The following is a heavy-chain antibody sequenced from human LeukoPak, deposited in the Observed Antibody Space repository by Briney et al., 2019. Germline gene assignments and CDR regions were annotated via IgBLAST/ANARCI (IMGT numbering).Heavy chain of an antibody. J-gene: IGHJ6*02. CDR2: INPNSGGT. CDR1: GYTFTGYY. Sequence: GASVKVSCKASGYTFTGYYMHWVRQAPGQGLEWMGWINPNSGGTNYAQKFQGWVTMTRDTSISTAYMELSRLRSDDTAVYYCATGYCSSTSCSSLRYYYYGMDVWGQGTTVTVSS. V-gene: IGHV1-2*04. CDR3: ATGYCSSTSCSSLRYYYYGMDV. D-gene: IGHD2-2*01.